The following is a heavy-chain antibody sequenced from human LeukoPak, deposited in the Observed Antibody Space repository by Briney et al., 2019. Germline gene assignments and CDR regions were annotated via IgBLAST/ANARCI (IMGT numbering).Heavy chain of an antibody. Sequence: GGSLRLSCAASGFTFSSYGMHWVRQAPGKGLEWVAFILYDGTYKYYADSVKGRFTISRDNSKNTLYLQMNSLRPEDTAVYYCAKGQDGYNLACGYWGQGTLVTVSS. CDR1: GFTFSSYG. D-gene: IGHD5-24*01. CDR3: AKGQDGYNLACGY. V-gene: IGHV3-30*02. J-gene: IGHJ4*02. CDR2: ILYDGTYK.